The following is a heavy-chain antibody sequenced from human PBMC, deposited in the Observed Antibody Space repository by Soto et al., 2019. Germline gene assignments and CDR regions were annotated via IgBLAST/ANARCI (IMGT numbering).Heavy chain of an antibody. D-gene: IGHD5-18*01. Sequence: GGSLRLSCAASGFTVSSYSMNWVRQAPGKGLEWVSSISSSSSYIYYADSVKGRFTISRDNAKNSLYLQMNSLRVEDTAVYYCARWADLVDTAMSTDYWGQGTLVTVSS. CDR2: ISSSSSYI. CDR3: ARWADLVDTAMSTDY. CDR1: GFTVSSYS. J-gene: IGHJ4*02. V-gene: IGHV3-21*01.